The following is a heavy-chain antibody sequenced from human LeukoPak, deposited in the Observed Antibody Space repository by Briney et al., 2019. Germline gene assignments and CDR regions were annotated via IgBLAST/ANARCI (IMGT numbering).Heavy chain of an antibody. Sequence: SETLSLTCPVSGGSISSSSYYWGWIRQPPGKGLEWIGSIYYSGSTYYNPSLKSRVTISVDTSKNQFSLKLSSVTAADTAVYYCARLTSYGSGSYSFDYWGQGTLVTVSS. V-gene: IGHV4-39*01. CDR1: GGSISSSSYY. D-gene: IGHD3-10*01. CDR2: IYYSGST. CDR3: ARLTSYGSGSYSFDY. J-gene: IGHJ4*02.